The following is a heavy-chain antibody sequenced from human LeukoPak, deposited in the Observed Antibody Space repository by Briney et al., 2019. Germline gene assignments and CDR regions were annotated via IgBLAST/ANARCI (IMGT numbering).Heavy chain of an antibody. V-gene: IGHV3-11*04. CDR1: GFTFSDYY. CDR3: ARGSDYYYYYYMDV. Sequence: PGGSLRLSCAASGFTFSDYYMSWIRQAPGKGLEWVSYISSSGSTIYYADSVKGRFTISRDNAKNSLYLQMNSLRAEDTAVYYCARGSDYYYYYYMDVWGKGTTVTVSS. CDR2: ISSSGSTI. J-gene: IGHJ6*03.